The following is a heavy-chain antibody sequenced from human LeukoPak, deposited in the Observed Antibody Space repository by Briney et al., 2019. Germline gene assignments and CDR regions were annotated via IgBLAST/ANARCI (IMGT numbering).Heavy chain of an antibody. D-gene: IGHD3-10*01. Sequence: SETLSLTCTVSGYSISSGYYWGWIRQPPGKGLEWIGSIYHSGSTYYNPSLKSRVTISVDTSKNQFSLRLTSVTAADTAAYYCARARRADYSGSGSYGPFDIWGQGTMVSVSS. CDR2: IYHSGST. V-gene: IGHV4-38-2*02. CDR3: ARARRADYSGSGSYGPFDI. J-gene: IGHJ3*02. CDR1: GYSISSGYY.